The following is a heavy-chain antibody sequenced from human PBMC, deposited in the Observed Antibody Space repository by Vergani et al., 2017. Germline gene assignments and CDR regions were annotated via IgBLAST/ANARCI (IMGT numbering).Heavy chain of an antibody. V-gene: IGHV3-7*01. CDR2: IKQDGSEK. CDR1: GFTFSSYW. J-gene: IGHJ4*02. D-gene: IGHD2-2*01. Sequence: EVQLVESGGGLVQPGGSLRLSCAASGFTFSSYWMSWVRQAPGKGLEWVANIKQDGSEKYYVDSVKGRFTISRDNAKNSLYLQMNSLRAEDTAVYYCARESLAAMPSYYFDYWGQGTLVTVSS. CDR3: ARESLAAMPSYYFDY.